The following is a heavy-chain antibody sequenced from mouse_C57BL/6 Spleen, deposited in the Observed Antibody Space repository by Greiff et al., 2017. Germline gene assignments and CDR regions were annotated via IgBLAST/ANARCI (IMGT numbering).Heavy chain of an antibody. CDR1: GYTFTDYY. CDR3: ARRGYDYPFAY. Sequence: EVQLQQSGPELVKPGASVKISCKASGYTFTDYYMNWVKQSHGKSLEWFGDINPNNGGTSYNQKFKGKATLTVDKSSSTAYMELRSLTSEDSAVYYCARRGYDYPFAYWGQGTLVTVSA. J-gene: IGHJ3*01. CDR2: INPNNGGT. D-gene: IGHD2-4*01. V-gene: IGHV1-26*01.